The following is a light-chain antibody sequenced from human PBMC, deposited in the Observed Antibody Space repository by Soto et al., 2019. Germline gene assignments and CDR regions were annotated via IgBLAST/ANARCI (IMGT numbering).Light chain of an antibody. Sequence: DIVMTQSPDSLAVSLGERATINCKSRQSVLYSSNNKNYLAWYQQKPGQPPKLLIYWAFTREFGVPDRFSGSGSGTDFTLTINSLQAEDVAVYYCHQYYNTPRTFGQGTKVEIK. CDR1: QSVLYSSNNKNY. CDR3: HQYYNTPRT. V-gene: IGKV4-1*01. J-gene: IGKJ1*01. CDR2: WAF.